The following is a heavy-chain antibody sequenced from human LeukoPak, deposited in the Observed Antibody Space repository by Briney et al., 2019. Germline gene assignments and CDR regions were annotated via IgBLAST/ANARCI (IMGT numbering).Heavy chain of an antibody. CDR2: IYYSGST. D-gene: IGHD3-22*01. Sequence: SETLSLTCTVSGGSISSYYWSWIRQPPGKGLEWIGYIYYSGSTNYNPSLKSRVTISVDTSKNQFSLKLSSVTVADTAVYYCARAIYYYDSSGHFDYWGQGTLVTVSS. CDR3: ARAIYYYDSSGHFDY. V-gene: IGHV4-59*01. CDR1: GGSISSYY. J-gene: IGHJ4*02.